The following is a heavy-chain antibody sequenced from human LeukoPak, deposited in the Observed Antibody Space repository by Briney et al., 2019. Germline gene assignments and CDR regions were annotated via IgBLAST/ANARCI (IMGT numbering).Heavy chain of an antibody. J-gene: IGHJ3*02. CDR3: ARVGTTDAFDI. Sequence: GGSLRLSCAASGFTSSSYWMSWVRQAPGKGLEWVANIKQEGSTKYYVDSVKGRFTISRNTAKNSLYLQMNGLRTEDTAVYYCARVGTTDAFDIWGQGTMVTVSS. CDR1: GFTSSSYW. CDR2: IKQEGSTK. D-gene: IGHD1-1*01. V-gene: IGHV3-7*01.